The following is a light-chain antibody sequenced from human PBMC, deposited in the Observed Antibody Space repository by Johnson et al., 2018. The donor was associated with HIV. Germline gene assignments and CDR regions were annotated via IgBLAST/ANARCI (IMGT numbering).Light chain of an antibody. CDR2: KNN. V-gene: IGLV1-51*02. CDR1: SSNIGNNY. CDR3: GTWDTSLSVYV. J-gene: IGLJ1*01. Sequence: QSVLTQPPSVSAAPGQKVTISCSGSSSNIGNNYVSWYQQLPGTAPKLLIYKNNNRPSGIPDRFSGSKSGTSATLAITGLQTGDEADYYCGTWDTSLSVYVFGTGTKVTVL.